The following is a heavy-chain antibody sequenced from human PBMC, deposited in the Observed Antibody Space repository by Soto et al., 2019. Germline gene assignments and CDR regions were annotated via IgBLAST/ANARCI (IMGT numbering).Heavy chain of an antibody. V-gene: IGHV1-69*13. D-gene: IGHD5-18*01. CDR1: GGTFSSYA. CDR2: IIPIFGTA. J-gene: IGHJ4*02. CDR3: ASWVDKAMVRDSYFDY. Sequence: GASVKVSSKASGGTFSSYAISSVRQAPGPGLEWMGGIIPIFGTANYAQKFQGRVTITADESTSTAYMELSSLRSEDTAVYYCASWVDKAMVRDSYFDYGGQGTLVTVS.